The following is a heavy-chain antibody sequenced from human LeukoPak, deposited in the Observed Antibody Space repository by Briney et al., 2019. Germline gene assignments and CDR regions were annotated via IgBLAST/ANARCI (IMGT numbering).Heavy chain of an antibody. D-gene: IGHD3-22*01. CDR2: FDLEDGET. CDR1: GYTLTELS. J-gene: IGHJ4*02. Sequence: ASVKVSCKVSGYTLTELSMHWVRQAPGKGLEWMGGFDLEDGETIYAQKFQGRVTMTEDTSTDTAYMELSSLRSEDTAVYYCATSGSGYYTYYFDYWGQGTLVTVSS. V-gene: IGHV1-24*01. CDR3: ATSGSGYYTYYFDY.